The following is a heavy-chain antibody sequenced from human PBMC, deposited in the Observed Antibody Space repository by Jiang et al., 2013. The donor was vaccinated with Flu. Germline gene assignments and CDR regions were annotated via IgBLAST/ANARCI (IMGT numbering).Heavy chain of an antibody. Sequence: GAEVKKPGASVKVSCKASGYTFTSYYIHWVRQAPGQGLEWMGVINPSGGSTSYAQKFQGRVTMTRDTSTSTAYMELSSLRSEDTAVHYCARGFSYDTSGYYYYYWGQGTLVTVSS. CDR3: ARGFSYDTSGYYYYY. D-gene: IGHD3-22*01. J-gene: IGHJ4*02. V-gene: IGHV1-46*01. CDR2: INPSGGST. CDR1: GYTFTSYY.